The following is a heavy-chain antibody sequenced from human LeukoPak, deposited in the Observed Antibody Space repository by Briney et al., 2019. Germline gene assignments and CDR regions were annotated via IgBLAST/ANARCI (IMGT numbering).Heavy chain of an antibody. V-gene: IGHV1-8*03. D-gene: IGHD3-10*01. CDR2: MNPNSGNT. J-gene: IGHJ1*01. CDR3: AKGDGVFQH. Sequence: ASVKVSCKASGYTFTSYDINWVRQATGQGLEWMGRMNPNSGNTGYAQKFQGRVTITRDTSIRTAYMELSNLTSDDTAVYYCAKGDGVFQHWGQGTLVTVSS. CDR1: GYTFTSYD.